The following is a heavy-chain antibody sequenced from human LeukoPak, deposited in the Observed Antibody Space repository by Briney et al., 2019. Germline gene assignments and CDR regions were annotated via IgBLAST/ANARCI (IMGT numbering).Heavy chain of an antibody. D-gene: IGHD1-14*01. CDR1: GVTFSGHS. J-gene: IGHJ5*01. CDR3: ARGWYGPDS. Sequence: GGSLRPSCAASGVTFSGHSMHWVRQAPGKGLVWVSGISRDGTITNYADAVKGRFTISRDNAKNTLYPQMNSLRVEDTAVYSCARGWYGPDSCGQGTLVTVSS. V-gene: IGHV3-74*01. CDR2: ISRDGTIT.